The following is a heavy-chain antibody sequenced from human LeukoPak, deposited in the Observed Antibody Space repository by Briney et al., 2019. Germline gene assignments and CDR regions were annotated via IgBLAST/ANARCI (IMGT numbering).Heavy chain of an antibody. CDR2: IYTSGST. D-gene: IGHD2-2*01. CDR3: ARLSCSSTSCYSFDY. V-gene: IGHV4-4*07. J-gene: IGHJ4*02. CDR1: GDSISTYY. Sequence: SETLSLTCTVSGDSISTYYWSWLRQPAGRGLEWSGRIYTSGSTNYNPSLKSRVTMSVDTSKNQSSLKLSSVTAADTAVYYCARLSCSSTSCYSFDYWGQGTLVTVSS.